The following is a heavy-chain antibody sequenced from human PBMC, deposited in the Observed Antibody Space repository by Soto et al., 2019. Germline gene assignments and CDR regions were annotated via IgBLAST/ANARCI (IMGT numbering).Heavy chain of an antibody. D-gene: IGHD4-17*01. CDR2: IIPILGIA. V-gene: IGHV1-69*02. J-gene: IGHJ3*02. Sequence: QVQLVQSGAEVKKPGSSVKVSCKASGGTFSSYTISWVRQAPGQGLEWMGRIIPILGIANYAQKFQGRVPITADKSTSTAYMELSSLRSEDTAVYYCARPDGDYRIDAFDIWGQGTMVTVSS. CDR1: GGTFSSYT. CDR3: ARPDGDYRIDAFDI.